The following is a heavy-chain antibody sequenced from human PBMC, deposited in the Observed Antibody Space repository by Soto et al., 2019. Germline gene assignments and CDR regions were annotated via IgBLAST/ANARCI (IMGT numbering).Heavy chain of an antibody. CDR1: GGTFSNYA. Sequence: QVQLVQSGAEVKKPGSSVKVSCKASGGTFSNYAISWVRQAPGQGLEWMGGIIPMFGSANYAQKFQGRVTITADASTPTAYMELSRLRSEDTAVYYCSSGGYYYDSSGYYRYAYWGRGTLVTVSS. V-gene: IGHV1-69*12. CDR3: SSGGYYYDSSGYYRYAY. J-gene: IGHJ4*02. D-gene: IGHD3-22*01. CDR2: IIPMFGSA.